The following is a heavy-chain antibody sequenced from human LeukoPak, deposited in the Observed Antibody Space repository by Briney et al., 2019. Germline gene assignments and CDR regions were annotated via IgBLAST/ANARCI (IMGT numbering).Heavy chain of an antibody. D-gene: IGHD7-27*01. Sequence: SVKVSCKASGGTFSSYAISWVRQAPGQGLEWMGRIIPIFGIANYAQKVQGRVTITADKSTSTAYMELSSLRSEDTAVYYCARDDMGPGDLYYFDYWGQGTLVTVSS. V-gene: IGHV1-69*04. J-gene: IGHJ4*02. CDR2: IIPIFGIA. CDR1: GGTFSSYA. CDR3: ARDDMGPGDLYYFDY.